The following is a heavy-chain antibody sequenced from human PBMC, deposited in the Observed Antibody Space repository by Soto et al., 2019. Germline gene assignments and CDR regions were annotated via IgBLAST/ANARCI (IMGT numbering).Heavy chain of an antibody. CDR3: ARATVTTFDAFDI. V-gene: IGHV3-33*01. CDR2: IWYDGSNK. CDR1: GFTFSSYG. J-gene: IGHJ3*02. Sequence: VQLVESGGGVVQPGRSLRLSCAASGFTFSSYGMHWVRQAPGKGLEWVAVIWYDGSNKYYADSVKGRFTISRDNSKNTLYLQMNSLRAEDTAVYYCARATVTTFDAFDIWGQGTMVTVSS. D-gene: IGHD4-17*01.